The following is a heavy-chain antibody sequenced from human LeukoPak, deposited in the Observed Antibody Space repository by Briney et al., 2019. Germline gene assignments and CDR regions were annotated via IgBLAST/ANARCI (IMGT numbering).Heavy chain of an antibody. V-gene: IGHV1-8*01. D-gene: IGHD5-18*01. CDR1: GYTFPSYD. CDR2: MNFNSGNT. CDR3: AKVGLGNTAIHI. Sequence: ASVKVSCKASGYTFPSYDINWVRQATGQGLEWMGWMNFNSGNTGYAQKFQGRVTMTRNTAISTVYMELSNLKSEDTAIYYCAKVGLGNTAIHIWGQGTMVTVSS. J-gene: IGHJ3*02.